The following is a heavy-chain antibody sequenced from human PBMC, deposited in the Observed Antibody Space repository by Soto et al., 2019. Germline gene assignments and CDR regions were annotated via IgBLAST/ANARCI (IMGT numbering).Heavy chain of an antibody. D-gene: IGHD6-25*01. CDR3: ARDGAATIVDAFDI. CDR1: GFTFSSYG. J-gene: IGHJ3*02. CDR2: IWYDGSNK. V-gene: IGHV3-33*01. Sequence: QVQLVESGGGVVQPGRSLRLSCAASGFTFSSYGMHWVRQAPGKGLEWVAVIWYDGSNKYYADSVKGRFTISRDNSKNPLYLQMNSLRAEDTAVYYCARDGAATIVDAFDIWGQGTMVTVSS.